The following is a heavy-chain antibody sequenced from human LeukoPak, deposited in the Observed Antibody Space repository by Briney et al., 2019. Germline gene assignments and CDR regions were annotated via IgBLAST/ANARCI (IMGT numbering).Heavy chain of an antibody. CDR2: INPNSGGT. J-gene: IGHJ4*02. CDR3: AILYISGWYFLLFDY. V-gene: IGHV1-2*02. D-gene: IGHD6-19*01. Sequence: ASVKVSCKASGCTFTGYYMHWVRQAPGQGLEWMGWINPNSGGTNYAQKFQGRVTMTRDTSISTAYMELSRLRSDDTAVYYCAILYISGWYFLLFDYWGQGTLVTVSS. CDR1: GCTFTGYY.